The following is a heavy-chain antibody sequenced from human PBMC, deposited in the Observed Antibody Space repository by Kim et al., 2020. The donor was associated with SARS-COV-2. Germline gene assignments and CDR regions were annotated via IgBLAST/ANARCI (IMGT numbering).Heavy chain of an antibody. CDR1: GGSISSGGYY. CDR2: IYYSGST. Sequence: SQTLSLTCTVSGGSISSGGYYWSWIRQHPGKGLEWIGYIYYSGSTYYNPSLKSRVTISVDTSKNQFSLKLSSVTAADTAVYYCARAEKQVKLDRFDYWGQGTLVTVSS. V-gene: IGHV4-31*03. CDR3: ARAEKQVKLDRFDY. J-gene: IGHJ4*02. D-gene: IGHD6-6*01.